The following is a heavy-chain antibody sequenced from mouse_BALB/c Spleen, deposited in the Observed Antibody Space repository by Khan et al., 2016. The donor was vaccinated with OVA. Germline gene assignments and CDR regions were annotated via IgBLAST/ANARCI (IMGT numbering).Heavy chain of an antibody. Sequence: VQLQESGPGLVAPSQSLSITCTISGFSLTNYGVYWVRQPPGKGLEWLVVIWSDGSTTYNSALKSRLSISKDNSKSQVFLKINSFQTDDTAMYFCARQPYYHYNIMDYWGQGTSVTGSS. V-gene: IGHV2-6-1*01. J-gene: IGHJ4*01. CDR2: IWSDGST. D-gene: IGHD2-10*01. CDR1: GFSLTNYG. CDR3: ARQPYYHYNIMDY.